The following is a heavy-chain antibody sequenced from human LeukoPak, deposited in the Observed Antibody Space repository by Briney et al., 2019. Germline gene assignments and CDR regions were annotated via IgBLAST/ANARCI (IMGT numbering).Heavy chain of an antibody. CDR3: ARVLARARTTWAFDY. V-gene: IGHV3-11*05. Sequence: GGSLRLSCAASGFTFSGYYMRWLRQAPGKGLVWVSYISSGSSYTTYADSVKGRFTISRDNAKNTLYLQMNSLRAEDTAVYYCARVLARARTTWAFDYWGQGTLVTVSS. D-gene: IGHD2/OR15-2a*01. J-gene: IGHJ4*02. CDR2: ISSGSSYT. CDR1: GFTFSGYY.